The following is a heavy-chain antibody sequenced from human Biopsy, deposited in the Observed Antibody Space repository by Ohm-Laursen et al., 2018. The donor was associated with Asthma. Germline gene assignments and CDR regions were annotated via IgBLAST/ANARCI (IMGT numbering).Heavy chain of an antibody. CDR1: GFTFSRYA. CDR3: AKRRGYSDFNDFDY. CDR2: ISHDGQTQ. J-gene: IGHJ4*01. D-gene: IGHD4-11*01. V-gene: IGHV3-30*18. Sequence: SLRLSCATSGFTFSRYAIHWVRQAPGKGLEWVAVISHDGQTQHYAESVKGRFALSRDNSQNTLYLQMISLRTDDTAVYYCAKRRGYSDFNDFDYWGHGTLVTVSS.